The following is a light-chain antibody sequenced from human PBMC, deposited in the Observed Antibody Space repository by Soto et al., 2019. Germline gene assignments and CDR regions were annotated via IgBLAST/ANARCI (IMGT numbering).Light chain of an antibody. Sequence: EILLTQCAWTLCLSAGGRVTLSCRGSQSVSSNFLAWYQQKPGQAPRLLIYGASNRAAGIPDRFSGSGSGADFTLTISRLEPEDFAVYYCHQYSSSRRTFGQGTKVDIK. CDR1: QSVSSNF. J-gene: IGKJ1*01. CDR3: HQYSSSRRT. CDR2: GAS. V-gene: IGKV3-20*01.